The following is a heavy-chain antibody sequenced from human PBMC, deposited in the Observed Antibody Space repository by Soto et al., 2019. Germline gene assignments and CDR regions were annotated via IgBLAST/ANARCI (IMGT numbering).Heavy chain of an antibody. D-gene: IGHD2-2*02. CDR2: ISGSGGST. Sequence: XVCLRLSCAASGFTFSSYAMSWVRQAPGKGLEWVSGISGSGGSTNYADSVKGRFTISRDNSKNTLYVQMNSLRVEDTAVYYCASPKYCSRPSCYTRFDYWGQGTLVTVSS. J-gene: IGHJ4*02. CDR1: GFTFSSYA. CDR3: ASPKYCSRPSCYTRFDY. V-gene: IGHV3-23*01.